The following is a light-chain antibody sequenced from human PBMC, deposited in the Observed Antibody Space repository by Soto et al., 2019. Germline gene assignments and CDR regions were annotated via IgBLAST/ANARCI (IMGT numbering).Light chain of an antibody. CDR3: QQYNSYPWT. CDR2: DAS. Sequence: DIKMTQSLSTLSASVGHRVTIXCRAIQSISSWLAWYQQKPGKAPKLLIYDASSLESGVPSRFSGSGPGTEFTLTISSLQPDDFATYYCQQYNSYPWTFGQGTKVDIK. CDR1: QSISSW. V-gene: IGKV1-5*01. J-gene: IGKJ1*01.